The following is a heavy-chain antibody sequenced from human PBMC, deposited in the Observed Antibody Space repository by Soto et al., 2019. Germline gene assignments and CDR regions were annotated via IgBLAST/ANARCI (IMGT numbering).Heavy chain of an antibody. V-gene: IGHV1-18*04. CDR2: ISAYNGNT. CDR1: GYTFTSYG. D-gene: IGHD3-9*01. CDR3: ARDLFYDILTGSIISGVDY. J-gene: IGHJ4*02. Sequence: QVPLVQSGAEVKKPGASVKVSCKASGYTFTSYGISWVRQAPGQGLEWMGWISAYNGNTNYAQKLQGRVTMTTDTSTSTAYMELRSLRSDDTAVYYCARDLFYDILTGSIISGVDYWGQGTLVTVSS.